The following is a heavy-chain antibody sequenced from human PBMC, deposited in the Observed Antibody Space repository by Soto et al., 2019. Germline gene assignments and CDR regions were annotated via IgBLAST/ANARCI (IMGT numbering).Heavy chain of an antibody. D-gene: IGHD3-10*01. CDR3: ARDRGYYGSGSYEYYYYGMDV. Sequence: GASVKVSCKASGGTFSSYAISWVRRAPGQGLEWMGGIIPIFGTANYAQKFQGRVTITADESTSTAYMELSSLRSEDTAVYYCARDRGYYGSGSYEYYYYGMDVWGQGTTVTVSS. J-gene: IGHJ6*02. V-gene: IGHV1-69*13. CDR2: IIPIFGTA. CDR1: GGTFSSYA.